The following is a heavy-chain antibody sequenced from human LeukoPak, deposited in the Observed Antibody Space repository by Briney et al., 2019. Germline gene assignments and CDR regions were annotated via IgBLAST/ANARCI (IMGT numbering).Heavy chain of an antibody. CDR3: AKSSHAFGAFDI. Sequence: GGSLRLSCAASGFTFSSYAMSWVRQAPGKGLEWVSGISGSGGSTYDGNSVKGRFTISRDNSKNTLFLQMNSLRAKDTAIYYCAKSSHAFGAFDIWGQGTMVTVSS. CDR1: GFTFSSYA. D-gene: IGHD3-16*01. V-gene: IGHV3-23*01. CDR2: ISGSGGST. J-gene: IGHJ3*02.